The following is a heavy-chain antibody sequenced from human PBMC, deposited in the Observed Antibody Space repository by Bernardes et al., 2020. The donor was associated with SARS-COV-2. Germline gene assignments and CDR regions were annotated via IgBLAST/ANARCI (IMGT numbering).Heavy chain of an antibody. Sequence: GGSLRLSCAASGFTFSSYGMHWVRQAPGKGLEWVAVISYDGSNKYYADSVKGRFTISRDNSKNTLYLQMNSLRAEDTAVYYCAKDWVDEYGGIDYWGQGTLVTVSS. CDR3: AKDWVDEYGGIDY. V-gene: IGHV3-30*18. CDR1: GFTFSSYG. J-gene: IGHJ4*02. CDR2: ISYDGSNK. D-gene: IGHD4-17*01.